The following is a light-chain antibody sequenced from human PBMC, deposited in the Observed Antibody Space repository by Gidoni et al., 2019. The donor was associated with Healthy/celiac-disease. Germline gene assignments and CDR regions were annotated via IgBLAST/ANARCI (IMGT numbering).Light chain of an antibody. CDR1: QGISHY. Sequence: DIQMTHSPSSLSASVGDRVTLTCRAMQGISHYLAWFQQKPGKAPKSLIYAASSLQSGVPSKCSGSGSGTDFTLPISSLQPEEFATYYCQQYNSYPLTFGGGTKVEIK. J-gene: IGKJ4*01. V-gene: IGKV1-16*02. CDR3: QQYNSYPLT. CDR2: AAS.